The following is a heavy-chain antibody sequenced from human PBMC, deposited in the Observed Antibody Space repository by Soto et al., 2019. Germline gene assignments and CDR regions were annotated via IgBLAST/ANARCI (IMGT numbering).Heavy chain of an antibody. Sequence: QVQLQESGPGLVKPSETLSLTCTVSGGSISSYYWSWIRQPPGKGLEWIGFIFYSGSTSYNPSLKGRVTLSIDTSEYQFSLKLTSVTAADTAVYYCASMIGDPVLSFDSWGPGNPGRRLL. CDR1: GGSISSYY. CDR2: IFYSGST. CDR3: ASMIGDPVLSFDS. J-gene: IGHJ5*01. V-gene: IGHV4-59*01. D-gene: IGHD3-10*02.